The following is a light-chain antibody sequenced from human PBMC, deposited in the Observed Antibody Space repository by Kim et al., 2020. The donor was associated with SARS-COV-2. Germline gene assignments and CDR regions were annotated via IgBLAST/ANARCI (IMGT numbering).Light chain of an antibody. CDR1: QSISNY. J-gene: IGKJ1*01. CDR2: GAS. Sequence: ASVGARVIITCRASQSISNYLNWYQQKPGIAPKVLIYGASSLQGGVPSRFSGSESETDFTLTINSLQSEDSATYYCQQTYSPPWTFGQGTKVEIK. CDR3: QQTYSPPWT. V-gene: IGKV1-39*01.